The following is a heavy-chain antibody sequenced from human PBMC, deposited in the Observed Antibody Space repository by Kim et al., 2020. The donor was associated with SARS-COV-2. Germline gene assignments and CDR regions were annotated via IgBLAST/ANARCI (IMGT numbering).Heavy chain of an antibody. CDR1: GFTFSDYY. J-gene: IGHJ5*02. CDR3: ARVGAQGQDENWFDP. V-gene: IGHV3-11*04. CDR2: ISSSGSTI. Sequence: GGSLRLSCAASGFTFSDYYMSWIRQAPGKGLEWVSYISSSGSTIYYADSVKGRFTISRDNAKNSLYLQMNSLRAEDTAVYYCARVGAQGQDENWFDPWGQGTLVTVSS.